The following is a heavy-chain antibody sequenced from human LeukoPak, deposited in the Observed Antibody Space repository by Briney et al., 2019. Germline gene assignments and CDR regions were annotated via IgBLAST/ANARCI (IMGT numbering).Heavy chain of an antibody. J-gene: IGHJ6*03. CDR3: AMKFTRDYYYMDV. Sequence: PGGSLRLSCAASGLSFDAFGLSWVRQAPGKGLEWVSGITWNGGSTGYADSVKGRFTISRDNAKNSLYLQMNSLRVEDTALYYCAMKFTRDYYYMDVWGQRDHGHRLL. CDR2: ITWNGGST. V-gene: IGHV3-20*04. CDR1: GLSFDAFG.